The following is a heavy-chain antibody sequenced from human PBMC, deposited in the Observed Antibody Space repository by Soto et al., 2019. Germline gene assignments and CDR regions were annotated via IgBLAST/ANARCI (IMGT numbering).Heavy chain of an antibody. CDR1: GGSISSYY. Sequence: NPAETLSLTCTVSGGSISSYYWSWIRQPPGKGLEWIGYIYYSGSTNYNPSLKSRVAISVDTSKNQFSLKLSSVTAADTAVYYCASVPGIDFYYMDVWGKGTTVTVSS. CDR3: ASVPGIDFYYMDV. J-gene: IGHJ6*03. V-gene: IGHV4-59*08. CDR2: IYYSGST. D-gene: IGHD6-13*01.